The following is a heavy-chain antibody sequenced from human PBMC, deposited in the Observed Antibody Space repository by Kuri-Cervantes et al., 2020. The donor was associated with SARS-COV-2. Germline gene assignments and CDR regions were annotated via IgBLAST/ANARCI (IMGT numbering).Heavy chain of an antibody. CDR1: GFTFSSYS. CDR2: ISSSSSTI. V-gene: IGHV3-48*01. Sequence: GGSLRLSCAASGFTFSSYSMNWVRQAPGKGLEWVSYISSSSSTIYYADSAKGRFTISRDNAKNSLYLQMNSLRAEDTAVYYCARGGSDYYYYYGMDVWGQGTTVTVSS. J-gene: IGHJ6*02. CDR3: ARGGSDYYYYYGMDV. D-gene: IGHD1-26*01.